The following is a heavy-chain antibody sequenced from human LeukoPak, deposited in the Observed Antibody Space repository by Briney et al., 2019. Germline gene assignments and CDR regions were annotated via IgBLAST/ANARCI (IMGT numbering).Heavy chain of an antibody. J-gene: IGHJ4*02. V-gene: IGHV3-23*01. CDR2: ISGSGDRI. D-gene: IGHD1-1*01. CDR3: AKYRNVGSGPFFHQ. CDR1: GFTFRCNA. Sequence: GVSLRLSCAGYGFTFRCNAMSWVRQAPGKGLEWVLSISGSGDRIFYADSVKGRFIISRDISKSSLFLQMHRLSAAATAVFVFAKYRNVGSGPFFHQWGRGTAVSVSS.